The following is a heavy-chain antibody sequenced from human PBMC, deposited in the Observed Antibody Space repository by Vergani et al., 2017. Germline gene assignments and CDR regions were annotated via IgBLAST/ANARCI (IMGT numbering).Heavy chain of an antibody. CDR3: AGTAARSYYYYYYGMDV. J-gene: IGHJ6*02. CDR1: GYTFTSYA. D-gene: IGHD2-2*01. V-gene: IGHV1-69*01. CDR2: IIPIFGTA. Sequence: QVQLVQSGSELKKPGASVKVSCKASGYTFTSYAMNWVRQAPGQGLEWMGGIIPIFGTANYAQKFQGRVTITADESTSTAYMELSSLRSEDTAVYYCAGTAARSYYYYYYGMDVWGQGTTVTVSS.